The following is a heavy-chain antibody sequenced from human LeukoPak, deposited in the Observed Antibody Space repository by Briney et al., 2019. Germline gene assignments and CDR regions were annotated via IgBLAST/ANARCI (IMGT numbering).Heavy chain of an antibody. J-gene: IGHJ4*02. CDR2: IYYSGST. CDR1: GGSISNYY. Sequence: SETLSLTCTVSGGSISNYYWSWIRQPPGKGLEWIGHIYYSGSTKYSPSLQSRVTISADTSKNQFSLKLRSVTAADTAVYYCARIDFGADNWGQGTLVTVSS. V-gene: IGHV4-59*08. CDR3: ARIDFGADN. D-gene: IGHD4-17*01.